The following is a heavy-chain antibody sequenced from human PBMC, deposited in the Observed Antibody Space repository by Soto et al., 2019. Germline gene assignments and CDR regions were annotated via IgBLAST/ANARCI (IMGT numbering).Heavy chain of an antibody. D-gene: IGHD3-16*01. V-gene: IGHV3-30-3*01. CDR1: GFTFSSYA. CDR3: ARAYEGDYFDY. J-gene: IGHJ4*02. Sequence: QVQLVESGGGVVQPGRSLRLSCAASGFTFSSYAMHWVRQAPGKGLEWEAVISYDGSNKYYADSVKGRFTISRDNSKNTLYLQMNSLRAEETAVYYCARAYEGDYFDYWGQGTLVTVSS. CDR2: ISYDGSNK.